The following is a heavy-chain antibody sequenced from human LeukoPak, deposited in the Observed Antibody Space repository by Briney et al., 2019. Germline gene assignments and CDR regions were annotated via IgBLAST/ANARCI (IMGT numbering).Heavy chain of an antibody. V-gene: IGHV3-30*02. Sequence: PGGSLRLSCAASGFTFRTSGMHWVRQAPGKGLEWVAFIRYDGSNKYYGDSVKGRFTISRDNFKKTLYLQMNSLRPEDTAVYYCARSDNSGSYSGAFDIWGQGTMVTVSS. CDR3: ARSDNSGSYSGAFDI. J-gene: IGHJ3*02. D-gene: IGHD1-26*01. CDR1: GFTFRTSG. CDR2: IRYDGSNK.